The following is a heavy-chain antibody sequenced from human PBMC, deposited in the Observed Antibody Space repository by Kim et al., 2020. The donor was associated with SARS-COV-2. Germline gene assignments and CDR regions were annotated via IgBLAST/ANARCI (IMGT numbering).Heavy chain of an antibody. D-gene: IGHD3-22*01. CDR2: ISSSSSTI. CDR1: GFTFSSYS. J-gene: IGHJ4*02. V-gene: IGHV3-48*02. CDR3: ARVPLYDSSGSSYFYFDS. Sequence: GGSLRLSCAASGFTFSSYSMNWVRQAPGKGLEWVSYISSSSSTIYYADSVKGRFTISRDNAKNSLYLQMNSLRDEDTAVYYCARVPLYDSSGSSYFYFDSWGPGTLVTFSS.